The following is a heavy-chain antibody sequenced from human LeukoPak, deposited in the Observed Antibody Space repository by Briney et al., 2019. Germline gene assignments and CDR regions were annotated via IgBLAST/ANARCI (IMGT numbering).Heavy chain of an antibody. Sequence: GGSLRLSCAASGFTFSSYAMSWVRQAPGKGLEWVSAISGSGGSTYYADSVKGRFTISRDNSKNTLYLQMNSLRAEDTAVYYYASLTDIVMVVAATPYYWGQGTLVTVSS. CDR3: ASLTDIVMVVAATPYY. J-gene: IGHJ4*02. CDR2: ISGSGGST. D-gene: IGHD2-15*01. CDR1: GFTFSSYA. V-gene: IGHV3-23*01.